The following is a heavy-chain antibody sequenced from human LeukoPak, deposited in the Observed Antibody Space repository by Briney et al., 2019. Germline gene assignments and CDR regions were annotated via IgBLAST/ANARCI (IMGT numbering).Heavy chain of an antibody. CDR2: IYYSGST. D-gene: IGHD3-16*01. CDR1: GGSISSSSYY. Sequence: SETLSLTCTISGGSISSSSYYWGWIRQPPGKGLEWIGSIYYSGSTYYKLSLKSRVTISVDTSKNQFSLKLSSVTAADTAVYYCARRGTLSHYDRHAFDIWGQGTMVTVSS. J-gene: IGHJ3*02. CDR3: ARRGTLSHYDRHAFDI. V-gene: IGHV4-39*07.